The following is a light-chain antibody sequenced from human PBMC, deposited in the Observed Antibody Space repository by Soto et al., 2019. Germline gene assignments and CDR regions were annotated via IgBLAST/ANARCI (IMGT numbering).Light chain of an antibody. CDR1: QSVLYSSNNKNY. CDR2: WAS. Sequence: DIVMTQSPDSLPVSLGERATINCKSSQSVLYSSNNKNYLAWYQQKPGQPPKLLIYWASTRGSGVPDRFSGSGSETDFTLTISSLQAEDVAVYYCQQYYSTPRTFGQGTRVDIK. V-gene: IGKV4-1*01. J-gene: IGKJ1*01. CDR3: QQYYSTPRT.